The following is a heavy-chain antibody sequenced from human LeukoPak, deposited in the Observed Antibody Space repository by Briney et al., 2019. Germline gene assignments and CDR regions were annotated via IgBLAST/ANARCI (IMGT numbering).Heavy chain of an antibody. CDR2: INHSGST. J-gene: IGHJ6*03. D-gene: IGHD6-13*01. V-gene: IGHV4-34*01. CDR3: ARLGSSWYYYYYMDV. CDR1: GGSFSGYY. Sequence: SETLSLTCAVYGGSFSGYYWSWIRQPPGKGLEWIGEINHSGSTNYNPSLKSRVTISVDTSKNQFSLKLSSVTAADTAVYYCARLGSSWYYYYYMDVWGKGTTVTISS.